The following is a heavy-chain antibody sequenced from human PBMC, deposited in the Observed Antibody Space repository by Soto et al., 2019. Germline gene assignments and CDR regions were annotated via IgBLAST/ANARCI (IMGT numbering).Heavy chain of an antibody. CDR2: ISWNSGSI. CDR3: AKDINVFGIAVAGPGYYGMDV. Sequence: PGGSLRLSCAASGFTFDDYAMHWVRQAPGKGLEWVSGISWNSGSIGYADSVKGRFTISRDNAKNSLYLQMNSLRAEDTALYYCAKDINVFGIAVAGPGYYGMDVWGQGTTVTVAS. J-gene: IGHJ6*02. D-gene: IGHD6-19*01. V-gene: IGHV3-9*01. CDR1: GFTFDDYA.